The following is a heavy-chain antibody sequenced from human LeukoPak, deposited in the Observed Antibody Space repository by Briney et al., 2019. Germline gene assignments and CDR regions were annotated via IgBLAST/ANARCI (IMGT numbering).Heavy chain of an antibody. CDR1: GGTFSSYD. J-gene: IGHJ4*02. V-gene: IGHV1-69*13. CDR2: IIPIFGTA. D-gene: IGHD6-13*01. CDR3: ARRIAAAGTWYFDY. Sequence: GASVKVSCKASGGTFSSYDISWVRQAPGQGLEWMGGIIPIFGTANYAQKFQGRVTITADESTSTAYMELSSLRSEDTAVYYCARRIAAAGTWYFDYWGQGTLVTVSS.